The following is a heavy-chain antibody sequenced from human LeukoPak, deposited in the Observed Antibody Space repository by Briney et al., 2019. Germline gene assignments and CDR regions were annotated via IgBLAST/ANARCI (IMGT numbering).Heavy chain of an antibody. CDR3: AKEIYCSSTSCYGGNWFDP. CDR1: GYTLTELS. D-gene: IGHD2-2*01. V-gene: IGHV1-24*01. CDR2: FDPEDGET. J-gene: IGHJ5*02. Sequence: ASVKVSCKVSGYTLTELSMHWVRQAPGKGLEWMGGFDPEDGETIYAQKFQGRVTMTEDTSTDTAYMELSSLRSEDTAVYYCAKEIYCSSTSCYGGNWFDPWGQGTLVTVSS.